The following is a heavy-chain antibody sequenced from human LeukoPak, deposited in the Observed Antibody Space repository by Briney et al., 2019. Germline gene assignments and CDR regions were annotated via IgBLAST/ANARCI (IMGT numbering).Heavy chain of an antibody. CDR2: IDPNSGDT. V-gene: IGHV1-2*02. J-gene: IGHJ4*02. CDR3: ARGRFYTSGSYYNRLDY. CDR1: GYTFTGYY. Sequence: ASVKVSCKASGYTFTGYYIHWVRQAPGQGLEWMGWIDPNSGDTNYAQKFQGRVTMTWDTSISTAYMELSRLRSDDTAIYYCARGRFYTSGSYYNRLDYWGQGTLVTVSS. D-gene: IGHD3-10*01.